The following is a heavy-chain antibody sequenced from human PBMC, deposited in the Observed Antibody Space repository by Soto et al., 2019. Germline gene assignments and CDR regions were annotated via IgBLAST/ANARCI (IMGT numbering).Heavy chain of an antibody. V-gene: IGHV3-23*01. CDR2: ISGSGGST. D-gene: IGHD6-6*01. CDR1: GFTFSSYA. J-gene: IGHJ5*02. CDR3: AKDSLRVIAARPPYNWFDP. Sequence: QPGGSLRLSCAASGFTFSSYAMSWVRQAPGKGLEWVSAISGSGGSTYYADSVKGRFTISRDNSKNTLYLQMNSLRAEDTAVYYCAKDSLRVIAARPPYNWFDPWGQGTLVTVSS.